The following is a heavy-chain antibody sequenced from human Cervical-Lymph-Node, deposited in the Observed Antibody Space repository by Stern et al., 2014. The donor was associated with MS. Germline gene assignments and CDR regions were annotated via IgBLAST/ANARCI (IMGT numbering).Heavy chain of an antibody. Sequence: VQLVQSGAEVKKPWESLKISCKGSGDTFTNYWIAWVRQMPGKGLEWMGLISPGDSNCRYSPTFQGHVTISADNSISTAYLQWSSLQASDTAIYFCARQGHAGISKAYYFYGMDVWGQGTTVTVSS. CDR2: ISPGDSNC. D-gene: IGHD1-14*01. J-gene: IGHJ6*02. CDR1: GDTFTNYW. V-gene: IGHV5-51*01. CDR3: ARQGHAGISKAYYFYGMDV.